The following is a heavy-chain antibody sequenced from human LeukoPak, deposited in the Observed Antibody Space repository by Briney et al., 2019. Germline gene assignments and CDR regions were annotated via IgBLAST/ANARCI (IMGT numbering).Heavy chain of an antibody. J-gene: IGHJ4*02. CDR1: GFTFSDYY. D-gene: IGHD1-26*01. CDR3: ARALNGSYVNVPHY. V-gene: IGHV3-11*01. Sequence: GGSMRLSCAASGFTFSDYYRSWIRQAPGKGLEWVSYISSSGSTIYYADSVKGRFTISRDNAKNSLYLQMNSLRAEDTAVYYCARALNGSYVNVPHYWGQGTLVTVSS. CDR2: ISSSGSTI.